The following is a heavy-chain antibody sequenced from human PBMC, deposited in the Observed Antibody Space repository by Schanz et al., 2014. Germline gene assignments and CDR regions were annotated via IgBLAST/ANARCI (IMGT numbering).Heavy chain of an antibody. CDR2: ISWNSGSI. CDR3: AKDGIMVQGVIWERYFDS. V-gene: IGHV3-9*01. D-gene: IGHD3-10*01. CDR1: GFTFSRYW. J-gene: IGHJ4*02. Sequence: EVQLVQSGGGLVQPGGSLRLSCAASGFTFSRYWMQWVRQAPGKGLEWVSSISWNSGSIDYADSVKGRFTISRDNAKNSLYLQMNSLRAEDTALYYCAKDGIMVQGVIWERYFDSWGQGTLVTVSS.